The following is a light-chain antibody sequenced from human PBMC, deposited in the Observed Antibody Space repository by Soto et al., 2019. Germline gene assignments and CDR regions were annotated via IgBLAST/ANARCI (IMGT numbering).Light chain of an antibody. CDR3: QLYGSSPPRYT. CDR1: QSVSSSY. CDR2: AAS. J-gene: IGKJ2*01. Sequence: ESVLTQSPGTLSLSPRERAALSCRASQSVSSSYLAWYQQKSGQAPRLLIYAASTRATGIPDRFSGSGSGTDFTLTISRLEPEDFAVYFCQLYGSSPPRYTFGQGTKLEIK. V-gene: IGKV3-20*01.